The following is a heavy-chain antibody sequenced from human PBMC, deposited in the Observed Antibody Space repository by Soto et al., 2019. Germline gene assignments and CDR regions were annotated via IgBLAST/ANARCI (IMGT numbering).Heavy chain of an antibody. J-gene: IGHJ6*04. CDR1: GGSISSYY. D-gene: IGHD3-3*01. CDR3: ARGGAYDFWSGYYTLMDV. V-gene: IGHV4-59*01. Sequence: SETLSLTCTVSGGSISSYYWSWIRQPPGKGLEWIGYIYYSGSTNYNPSLKSRVTISVDTSKNQFSLKLSSVTAADTAVYYCARGGAYDFWSGYYTLMDVWGKGTTVTVSS. CDR2: IYYSGST.